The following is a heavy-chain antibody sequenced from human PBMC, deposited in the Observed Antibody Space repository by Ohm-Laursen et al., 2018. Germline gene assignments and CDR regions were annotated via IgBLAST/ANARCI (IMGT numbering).Heavy chain of an antibody. CDR1: GFTFSACA. D-gene: IGHD6-13*01. CDR2: ISGSGGST. J-gene: IGHJ5*02. Sequence: GSLRLSCSASGFTFSACAMSWVRRAPGKGLEWVSGISGSGGSTYSADSVKGRFTISRDNSKNTLYLQMNSLRAEDTAVYHCARGGYSSSRFDPWGQGTLVTVSS. V-gene: IGHV3-23*01. CDR3: ARGGYSSSRFDP.